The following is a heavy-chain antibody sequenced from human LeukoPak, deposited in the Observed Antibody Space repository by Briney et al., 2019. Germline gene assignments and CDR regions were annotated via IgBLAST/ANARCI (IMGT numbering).Heavy chain of an antibody. CDR1: GFTFTSSA. D-gene: IGHD3-22*01. CDR2: IVVGSGNT. CDR3: AADPEYYYDSRGDY. V-gene: IGHV1-58*02. Sequence: GASAKVSCKASGFTFTSSAMQWVRQARGQRLEWIGWIVVGSGNTNYAQKFQERVTITRDMSTSTAYMELSSLRSEDTAVYYCAADPEYYYDSRGDYWGQGTLVTVSS. J-gene: IGHJ4*02.